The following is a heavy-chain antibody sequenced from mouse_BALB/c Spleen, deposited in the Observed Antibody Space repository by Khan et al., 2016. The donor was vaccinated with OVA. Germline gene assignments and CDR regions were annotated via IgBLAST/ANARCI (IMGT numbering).Heavy chain of an antibody. J-gene: IGHJ1*01. V-gene: IGHV7-3*02. Sequence: EVELVESGGGLVQPGGSLRLSCATSGFTFTDYYITWVHQPPGKALEWLGFIRNKANGYSTEYIASVKGRFTVSRDNSQSIVYLQMNTLRAEDSATYYCVRETVVDIYWYLDVWGAGTTVTVSS. D-gene: IGHD1-1*01. CDR3: VRETVVDIYWYLDV. CDR1: GFTFTDYY. CDR2: IRNKANGYST.